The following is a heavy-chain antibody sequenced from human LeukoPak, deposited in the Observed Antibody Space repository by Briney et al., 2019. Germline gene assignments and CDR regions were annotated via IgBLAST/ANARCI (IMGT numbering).Heavy chain of an antibody. CDR3: ARDSCSSTSCQGNFDY. CDR2: IYSGGST. CDR1: GFTFSTYE. Sequence: PGGSLRLSCAGSGFTFSTYELIWVRQAPGKGLEWVSVIYSGGSTYYADSVKGRFTISRDNSKNTLYLQMNSLRAEDTAVYYCARDSCSSTSCQGNFDYWGQGTLVTVSS. D-gene: IGHD2-2*01. V-gene: IGHV3-53*01. J-gene: IGHJ4*02.